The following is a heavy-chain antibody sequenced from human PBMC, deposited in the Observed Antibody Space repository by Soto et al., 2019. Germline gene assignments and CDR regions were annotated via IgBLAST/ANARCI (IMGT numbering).Heavy chain of an antibody. CDR1: GFTFSDYY. J-gene: IGHJ4*02. Sequence: GGSLRLSCAASGFTFSDYYMTWIRQAPGKGLEWVSYISSGGSSIYYADSVKGRFTISRDNAKNSLYLQMNSLRAEDTAMYYCASLAIGTIIRGAPDFWGQGTMVTVSS. V-gene: IGHV3-11*01. D-gene: IGHD3-10*01. CDR3: ASLAIGTIIRGAPDF. CDR2: ISSGGSSI.